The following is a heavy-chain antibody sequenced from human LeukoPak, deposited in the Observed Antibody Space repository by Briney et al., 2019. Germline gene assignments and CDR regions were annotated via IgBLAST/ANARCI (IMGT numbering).Heavy chain of an antibody. CDR1: GFTFSDYY. V-gene: IGHV3-11*01. CDR3: ARDDCSGGSCGSIGGLDY. CDR2: ISSSGSTI. D-gene: IGHD2-15*01. Sequence: PGGSLRLSCAASGFTFSDYYMSWIRQAPGKGLEWVSYISSSGSTIYYADSVKGRFTISRDNAKNSLYLQMNSLRAEDTAVYYCARDDCSGGSCGSIGGLDYWGQGTLVTVSS. J-gene: IGHJ4*02.